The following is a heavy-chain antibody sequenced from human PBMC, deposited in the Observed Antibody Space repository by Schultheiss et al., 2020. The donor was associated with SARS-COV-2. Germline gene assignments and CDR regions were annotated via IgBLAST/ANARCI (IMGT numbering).Heavy chain of an antibody. CDR2: ISANNGNT. V-gene: IGHV1-18*01. CDR1: GYTFTSYG. J-gene: IGHJ4*02. D-gene: IGHD2-15*01. Sequence: ASVKVSCKASGYTFTSYGISWVRQGPGQGLEWMGWISANNGNTDYAQKFQGRVTITRDTSASTAYMELSSLRSEDTAVYYCARGWVAATRATDYWGQGTLVTVSS. CDR3: ARGWVAATRATDY.